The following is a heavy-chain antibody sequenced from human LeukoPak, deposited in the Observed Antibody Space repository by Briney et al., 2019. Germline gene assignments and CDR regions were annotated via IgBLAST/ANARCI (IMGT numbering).Heavy chain of an antibody. V-gene: IGHV4-30-2*01. Sequence: SETLSLTCGVSGDSSSSGSFAWSWIRQPPGKGLEWIGYIYRSGTTHYNPSLKSRVTISADRSKNQFSLRLSSMTAADTAVYYCARANYYYDSSGYYYNYYFDSWGQGALVTVSS. J-gene: IGHJ4*02. CDR1: GDSSSSGSFA. CDR3: ARANYYYDSSGYYYNYYFDS. CDR2: IYRSGTT. D-gene: IGHD3-22*01.